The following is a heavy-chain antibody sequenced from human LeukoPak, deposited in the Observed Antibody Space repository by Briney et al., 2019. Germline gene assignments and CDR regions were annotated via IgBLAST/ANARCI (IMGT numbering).Heavy chain of an antibody. V-gene: IGHV3-64*04. CDR3: ARVANYDILTGYPAGYFDY. D-gene: IGHD3-9*01. J-gene: IGHJ4*02. CDR1: GFTFGSYA. Sequence: GGSLRLSCSASGFTFGSYAMHWVRQAPGKGLEYVSAISSDGGSTYYADSVRGRFTISRDNSKNTLYLQMNSLRAEDTAVYYCARVANYDILTGYPAGYFDYWGQGTLVTVSS. CDR2: ISSDGGST.